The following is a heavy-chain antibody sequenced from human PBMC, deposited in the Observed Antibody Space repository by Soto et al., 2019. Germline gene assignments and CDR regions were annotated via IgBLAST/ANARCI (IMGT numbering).Heavy chain of an antibody. CDR1: GFTFSNAW. V-gene: IGHV3-15*01. CDR2: IKSKTDGGTT. CDR3: TTADYYDSSGYYP. D-gene: IGHD3-22*01. J-gene: IGHJ5*02. Sequence: GGSLRLSCAASGFTFSNAWMSWVRQAPGKGLEWVGRIKSKTDGGTTDYAAPVKGRFTISRDDSKNTLYLQMNSLKTEDTAVYYCTTADYYDSSGYYPWGQGTLVTVSS.